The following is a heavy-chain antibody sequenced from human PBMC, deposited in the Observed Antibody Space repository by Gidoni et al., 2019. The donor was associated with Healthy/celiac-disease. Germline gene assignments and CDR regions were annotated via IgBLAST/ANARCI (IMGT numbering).Heavy chain of an antibody. CDR2: LYYSGST. CDR1: GGSISSGWYY. CDR3: ARENRNPFYHSLTGFDY. J-gene: IGHJ4*02. V-gene: IGHV4-31*03. D-gene: IGHD3-10*01. Sequence: QVQLQESGPGLVKPSQTLSLTCTVPGGSISSGWYYLSWIRQHPGKGLEWIGYLYYSGSTYYNPSLKSRVNISVDTSKNQFSRKLSSVTAADTAVYYCARENRNPFYHSLTGFDYWGQGTLVTVSS.